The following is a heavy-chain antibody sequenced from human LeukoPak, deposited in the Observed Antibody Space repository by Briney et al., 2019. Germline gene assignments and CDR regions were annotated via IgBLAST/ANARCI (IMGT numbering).Heavy chain of an antibody. J-gene: IGHJ2*01. V-gene: IGHV3-23*01. Sequence: GGSLRLSCAASGFTFSSFAMSWVRQAPGKGLEWVSAFSGSGGSTYYADSVKGRFTISRDNSKNTLYLQMNSLRAEDTAVYYCAKPPEDGGNLNWYFDLWGRGTLVTVSS. D-gene: IGHD4-23*01. CDR3: AKPPEDGGNLNWYFDL. CDR1: GFTFSSFA. CDR2: FSGSGGST.